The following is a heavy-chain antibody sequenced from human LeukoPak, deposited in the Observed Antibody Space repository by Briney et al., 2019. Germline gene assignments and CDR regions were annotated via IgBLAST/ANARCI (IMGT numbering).Heavy chain of an antibody. CDR3: ARSSIVAAAGPYYFDY. Sequence: SVKVSCKASGGTFSSYAISWVRQAPGQGLEWMGGIIPIFGTANYAQKFQGRVTISADKSTSTAYMELSSLRSEDTAVYYCARSSIVAAAGPYYFDYWGQGTLVTVSS. CDR2: IIPIFGTA. D-gene: IGHD6-13*01. CDR1: GGTFSSYA. V-gene: IGHV1-69*06. J-gene: IGHJ4*02.